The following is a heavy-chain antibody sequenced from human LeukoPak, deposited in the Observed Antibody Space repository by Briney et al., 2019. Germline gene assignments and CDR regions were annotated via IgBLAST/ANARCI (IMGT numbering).Heavy chain of an antibody. CDR1: GFTVSSNS. Sequence: GGSLRLSCTVSGFTVSSNSMSWVRQAPGKGLEWVSFIYTTGSTHNSDSVKGRFTISRDNSKNTLYLQMNSLRAEDTAVYYCARDSATVYNAFDIWGQGTMVTVSS. V-gene: IGHV3-53*01. D-gene: IGHD4-17*01. CDR3: ARDSATVYNAFDI. CDR2: IYTTGST. J-gene: IGHJ3*02.